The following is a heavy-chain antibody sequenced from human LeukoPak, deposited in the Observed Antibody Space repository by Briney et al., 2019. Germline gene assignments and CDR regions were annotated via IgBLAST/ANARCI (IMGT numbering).Heavy chain of an antibody. CDR2: ISDGGTHT. J-gene: IGHJ4*02. CDR3: ARDIMAAAGEGEAHVY. D-gene: IGHD6-13*01. Sequence: PGGSLRLSCAASGFTFSSYSMNWVRQAPGKGLEWVSSISDGGTHTYYADSVKGRFTISRDNAKNSLYLQVNSLRAEDTAVYYCARDIMAAAGEGEAHVYWGQGTLVTVSS. CDR1: GFTFSSYS. V-gene: IGHV3-21*01.